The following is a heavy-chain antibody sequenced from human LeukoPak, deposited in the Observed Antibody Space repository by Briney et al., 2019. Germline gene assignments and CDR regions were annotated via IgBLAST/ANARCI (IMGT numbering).Heavy chain of an antibody. CDR2: IYYSGST. CDR1: GGSISSSSYY. D-gene: IGHD6-13*01. V-gene: IGHV4-39*01. Sequence: PSETLSLTCTVSGGSISSSSYYWGWIRQPPGKGLEWIGSIYYSGSTYYNPSLKSRVTISVDTSKNQFSLKLSSVTAADTAVYYCARLRIRIAAAGLHFDYWGQGTLVTVSS. CDR3: ARLRIRIAAAGLHFDY. J-gene: IGHJ4*02.